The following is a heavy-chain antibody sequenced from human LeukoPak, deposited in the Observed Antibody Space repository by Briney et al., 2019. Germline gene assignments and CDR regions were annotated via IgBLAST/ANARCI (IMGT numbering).Heavy chain of an antibody. V-gene: IGHV3-30*18. CDR3: AKDRGHLEYYFDY. J-gene: IGHJ4*02. Sequence: GVSQRLLCGASGFTFKSYGMHWVRESTGEGLVWVAVISYDGSNKYYADSVKGRFTISRDNSKNTLYLQMNSLRAEDTAVYYCAKDRGHLEYYFDYWGQGTLVTVSS. CDR2: ISYDGSNK. D-gene: IGHD3-10*01. CDR1: GFTFKSYG.